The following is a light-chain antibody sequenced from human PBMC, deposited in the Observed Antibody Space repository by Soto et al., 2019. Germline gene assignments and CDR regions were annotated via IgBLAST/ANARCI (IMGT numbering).Light chain of an antibody. CDR3: QQYNSYPLT. CDR1: QSISNW. V-gene: IGKV1-5*03. CDR2: KAS. J-gene: IGKJ4*01. Sequence: DIQMTHSPSTLSASVGDRVTITCRASQSISNWLAWYQQRPGKAPKLLIYKASSLESGVPSRFSGSGSGAEFTLTISSLQPDDFATYYCQQYNSYPLTFGGGTKVDIK.